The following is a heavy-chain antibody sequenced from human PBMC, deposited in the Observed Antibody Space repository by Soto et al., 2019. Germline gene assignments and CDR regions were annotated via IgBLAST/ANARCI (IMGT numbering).Heavy chain of an antibody. J-gene: IGHJ5*02. CDR2: INHSGST. D-gene: IGHD3-10*01. CDR3: ERDGGAGSPRWFDP. V-gene: IGHV4-34*01. Sequence: QVQLQQWGAGLLKPSETLSLTCAVYGGSFSGYYWSWIRQPPGKVLEWIGEINHSGSTNYNPSLKTRFTISVDTSNNQFSLKLSSVTAADTSVYYCERDGGAGSPRWFDPWCQGTLVTVSS. CDR1: GGSFSGYY.